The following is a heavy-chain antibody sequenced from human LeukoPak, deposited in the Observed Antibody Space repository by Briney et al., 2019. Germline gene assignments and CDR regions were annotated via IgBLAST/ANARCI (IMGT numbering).Heavy chain of an antibody. V-gene: IGHV3-21*01. CDR2: ISSSSSYI. CDR1: GFTFSSYS. J-gene: IGHJ4*02. Sequence: GGSLRLSCAASGFTFSSYSMNWVRQAPGKGLEWVSSISSSSSYIYYADSVKGRLTISRDNAKNSLYLQMNSLGAEDTAVYYCARDPDYDSLFDYWGQGTLVTVSS. CDR3: ARDPDYDSLFDY. D-gene: IGHD3-22*01.